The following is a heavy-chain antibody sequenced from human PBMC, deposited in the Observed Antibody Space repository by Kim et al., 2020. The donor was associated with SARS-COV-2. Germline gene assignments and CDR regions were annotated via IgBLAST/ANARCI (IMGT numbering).Heavy chain of an antibody. Sequence: GGSLRLSCTVSGVTFSNHAMRWVRQAPGKGLEWVSSIGGSGVYIYYADPVKGRFTMSRDNFKNTLYLQMNTLRVEDTALYYCAQGFGSGDYYMYSWGQGTLVTVSS. J-gene: IGHJ5*02. CDR2: IGGSGVYI. D-gene: IGHD3-10*01. CDR1: GVTFSNHA. V-gene: IGHV3-23*01. CDR3: AQGFGSGDYYMYS.